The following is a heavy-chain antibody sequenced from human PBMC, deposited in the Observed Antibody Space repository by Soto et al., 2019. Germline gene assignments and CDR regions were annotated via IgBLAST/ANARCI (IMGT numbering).Heavy chain of an antibody. J-gene: IGHJ4*01. CDR2: IYYSGST. CDR1: GNFMSPYY. Sequence: YVTLRFTGTVSGNFMSPYYWSWIRQPPGSGLEWIGHIYYSGSTNYNPSPKSRVGISVDTSKKQFSLRLSSVTAADTAVYYCAGRYSYGSFLVNGDQGALFT. CDR3: AGRYSYGSFLVN. D-gene: IGHD5-18*01. V-gene: IGHV4-59*12.